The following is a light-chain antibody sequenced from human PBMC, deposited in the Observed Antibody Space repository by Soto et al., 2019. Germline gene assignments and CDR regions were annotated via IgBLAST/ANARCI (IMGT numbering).Light chain of an antibody. V-gene: IGLV2-14*01. J-gene: IGLJ3*02. CDR1: SSDVGGYNY. CDR3: RSYTSSSTLGGEV. Sequence: QSALTQPASVSGSPGQSITISCTGTSSDVGGYNYVSWYQQHPGKAPKLMIYDVSNRPSGVSNRFSGSKSGNTASLTISGLQAEDEADYYCRSYTSSSTLGGEVFGGGTKLTVL. CDR2: DVS.